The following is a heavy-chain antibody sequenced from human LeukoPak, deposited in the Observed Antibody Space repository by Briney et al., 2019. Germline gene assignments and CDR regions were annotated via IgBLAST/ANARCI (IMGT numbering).Heavy chain of an antibody. D-gene: IGHD3-22*01. V-gene: IGHV4-38-2*02. CDR2: IYHSGIT. Sequence: PSETLSLTCTVSGDSISSSYYWGWIRQPPGKGLEWIGSIYHSGITYYNPSLKSRVTISADTSKNQFSLKLSSVTAADTAVYYCARGYDGSGYYYRNWYFDLWGRGTLVTVSS. CDR3: ARGYDGSGYYYRNWYFDL. CDR1: GDSISSSYY. J-gene: IGHJ2*01.